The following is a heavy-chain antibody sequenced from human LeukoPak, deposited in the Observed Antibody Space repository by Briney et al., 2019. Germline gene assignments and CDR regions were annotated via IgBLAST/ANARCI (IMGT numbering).Heavy chain of an antibody. J-gene: IGHJ4*02. CDR1: GGSISSCGYY. D-gene: IGHD3-10*01. Sequence: SETLSLTCTVSGGSISSCGYYWSWIRQHPGKGLEWIGYIYYSGSTYYNPSLKSRVTISVDTSKNQFSLKLSSVTAADTAVYYCARDSGYGSGNFDYWGQGTLVTVSS. CDR3: ARDSGYGSGNFDY. CDR2: IYYSGST. V-gene: IGHV4-31*03.